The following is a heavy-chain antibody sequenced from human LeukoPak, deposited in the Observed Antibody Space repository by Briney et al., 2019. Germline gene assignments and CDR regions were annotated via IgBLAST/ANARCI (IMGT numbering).Heavy chain of an antibody. CDR1: GFSFGGYT. Sequence: PGGSLRLSCAASGFSFGGYTMHWVRQAPGKGLEWVSLINWSGGSTYYTDSVKGRFTISRDNIKNSLYLQMNSLRPEDTALYYCAKATKIYNSPFDYCGQGTLVTVSS. J-gene: IGHJ4*02. CDR2: INWSGGST. V-gene: IGHV3-43D*03. D-gene: IGHD1-1*01. CDR3: AKATKIYNSPFDY.